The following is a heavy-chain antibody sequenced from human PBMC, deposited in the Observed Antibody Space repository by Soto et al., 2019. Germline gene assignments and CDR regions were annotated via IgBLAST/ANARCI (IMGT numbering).Heavy chain of an antibody. CDR1: GGSISSYC. D-gene: IGHD3-10*01. J-gene: IGHJ4*02. Sequence: SETLSLTCTVSGGSISSYCWSWIRQPPGKGLEWIGSIYYSGSTYYNPSLKSRVTISVDRSKNQFSLKLSSVTAADTAVYYCARGPPFGYWGQRTLVTVSS. V-gene: IGHV4-39*07. CDR3: ARGPPFGY. CDR2: IYYSGST.